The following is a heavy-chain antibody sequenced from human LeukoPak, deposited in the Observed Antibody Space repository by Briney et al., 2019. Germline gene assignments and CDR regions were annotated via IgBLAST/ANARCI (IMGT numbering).Heavy chain of an antibody. Sequence: GGSLRLSCAASGFTFSSYAMSWVRQAPGKGLEWVSAISGSGGNTYYADSVKGRFTISRDNSENTLYLQMNSMRAEDTAIYYCAKGVLPTGFDYWGQGTLVTVSS. CDR3: AKGVLPTGFDY. CDR2: ISGSGGNT. V-gene: IGHV3-23*01. D-gene: IGHD3-10*01. CDR1: GFTFSSYA. J-gene: IGHJ4*02.